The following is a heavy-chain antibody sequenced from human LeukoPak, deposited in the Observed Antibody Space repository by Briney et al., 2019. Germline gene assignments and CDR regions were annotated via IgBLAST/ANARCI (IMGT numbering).Heavy chain of an antibody. Sequence: SETLSLTCTVSGGSISSSSYYWGWIRQPPGKGLEWIGSIYYSGSTYYNPSLKSRVTISVDTSKNQFSLKLSSVTAADTAVYYCTRDVGVATESFDYWGQGTLVTVSS. J-gene: IGHJ4*02. D-gene: IGHD5-12*01. CDR3: TRDVGVATESFDY. CDR2: IYYSGST. CDR1: GGSISSSSYY. V-gene: IGHV4-39*07.